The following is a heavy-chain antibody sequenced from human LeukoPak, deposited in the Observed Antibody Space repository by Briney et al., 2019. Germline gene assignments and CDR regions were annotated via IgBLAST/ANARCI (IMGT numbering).Heavy chain of an antibody. Sequence: SETLSLTCTVSGGSISSYYWSWIRQPPGKGLEWIGYIYYSGSTNYNPSLKSRVTISVDTSKNQFSLKLSSVTAADTAVYYCARVPILEWEPREFDYWGQGTLVTVSS. CDR1: GGSISSYY. CDR3: ARVPILEWEPREFDY. CDR2: IYYSGST. D-gene: IGHD2-15*01. J-gene: IGHJ4*02. V-gene: IGHV4-59*08.